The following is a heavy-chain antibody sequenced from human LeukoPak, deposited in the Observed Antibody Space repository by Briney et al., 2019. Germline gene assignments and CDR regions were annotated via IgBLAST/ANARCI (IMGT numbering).Heavy chain of an antibody. V-gene: IGHV3-11*01. D-gene: IGHD2-15*01. Sequence: GGSLRLSCAASGFTFSDYYMSWIRQAPGKGLEWVSYISSSGSTIYYADSVKGRFTISRDNAKNSLYLQMNSLRAEDTAVYYCARRAASSGGSWLLPYYYYYGMDVWGQGTTVTVSS. CDR2: ISSSGSTI. CDR3: ARRAASSGGSWLLPYYYYYGMDV. CDR1: GFTFSDYY. J-gene: IGHJ6*02.